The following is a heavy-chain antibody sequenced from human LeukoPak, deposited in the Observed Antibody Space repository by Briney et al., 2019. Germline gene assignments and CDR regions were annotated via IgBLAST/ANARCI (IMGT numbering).Heavy chain of an antibody. V-gene: IGHV3-33*01. CDR1: GFTFSSYG. CDR2: IWSDGSNK. D-gene: IGHD6-13*01. Sequence: PGGSLRLSCVASGFTFSSYGMHWVRQAPGKGLEWVAVIWSDGSNKYYADSVKGRFTISRDNSKNTLYLQMNSLRAEDTAVYYFEREFLRIGAAVGYLDYRRRGTMVILSS. J-gene: IGHJ4*02. CDR3: EREFLRIGAAVGYLDY.